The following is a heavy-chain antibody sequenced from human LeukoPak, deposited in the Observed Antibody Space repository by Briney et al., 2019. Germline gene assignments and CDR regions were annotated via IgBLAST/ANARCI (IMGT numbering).Heavy chain of an antibody. V-gene: IGHV1-69*13. Sequence: GASVKVSCKASGYTFTSYGISWVRQAPGQGLEWMGGIIPIFGTANYAQKFQGRVTITADESTSTAYMELSSLRSEDTAVYYCARDRGPAYCGGDCYYDYYYGMDVWGQGTTVTVSS. CDR2: IIPIFGTA. D-gene: IGHD2-21*02. CDR3: ARDRGPAYCGGDCYYDYYYGMDV. J-gene: IGHJ6*02. CDR1: GYTFTSYG.